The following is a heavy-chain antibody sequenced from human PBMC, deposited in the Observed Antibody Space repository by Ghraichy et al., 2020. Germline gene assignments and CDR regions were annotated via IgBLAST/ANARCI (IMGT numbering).Heavy chain of an antibody. CDR3: AKGPPRIQLWARINAYFDY. D-gene: IGHD5-18*01. Sequence: GGSLRLSCAASGFTFSSYAMSWVRQAPGKGLEWVSAISGSGGSTYYADSVKGRFTISRDNSKNTLYLQMNSLRAEDTAVYYCAKGPPRIQLWARINAYFDYWGQGTLVTVSS. CDR2: ISGSGGST. J-gene: IGHJ4*02. V-gene: IGHV3-23*01. CDR1: GFTFSSYA.